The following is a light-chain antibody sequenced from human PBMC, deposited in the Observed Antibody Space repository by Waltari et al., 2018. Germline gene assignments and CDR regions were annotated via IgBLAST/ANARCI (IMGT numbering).Light chain of an antibody. CDR2: GAS. CDR3: QQRSNWPFT. J-gene: IGKJ5*01. CDR1: QSVSGY. Sequence: EIVLTQSPATLSLSPGERATLSCRASQSVSGYLAWYQQEPGQAPRLLIYGASNRATGIPARFSGSGSGTDFTLTISSLEPEDFAVYYCQQRSNWPFTFGQGTRLEIK. V-gene: IGKV3-11*01.